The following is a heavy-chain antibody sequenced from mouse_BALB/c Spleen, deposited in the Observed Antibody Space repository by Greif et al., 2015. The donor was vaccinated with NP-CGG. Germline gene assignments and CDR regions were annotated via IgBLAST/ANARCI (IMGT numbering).Heavy chain of an antibody. D-gene: IGHD4-1*01. V-gene: IGHV2-2*02. CDR1: GFSLTSYG. J-gene: IGHJ1*01. Sequence: VKLVESGPGLVQPSQSLSITCTVSGFSLTSYGVHWVRQSPGKGLEWLGVIWSGGSTDYNAAFISRLSISKDNSKSRVFFKMNSLQANDTAIYYCARKGLTGTYWYFDVWGAGTTVTVSS. CDR2: IWSGGST. CDR3: ARKGLTGTYWYFDV.